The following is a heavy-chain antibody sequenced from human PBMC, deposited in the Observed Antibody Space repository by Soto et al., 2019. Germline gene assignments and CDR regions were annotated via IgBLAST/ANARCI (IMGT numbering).Heavy chain of an antibody. V-gene: IGHV3-48*02. Sequence: GGSLRLSCAASGFTFSSYSMNWVCQAPGKGLEWVSYISSSSSTIYYADSVKGRFTISRDNAKNSLYLQMNSLRDEDTAVYYCAREFPPTYYYDSSAEDAFDIWGQGTMVTVSS. CDR2: ISSSSSTI. D-gene: IGHD3-22*01. J-gene: IGHJ3*02. CDR3: AREFPPTYYYDSSAEDAFDI. CDR1: GFTFSSYS.